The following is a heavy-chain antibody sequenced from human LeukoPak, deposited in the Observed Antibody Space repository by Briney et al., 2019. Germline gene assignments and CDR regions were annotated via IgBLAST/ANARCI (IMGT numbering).Heavy chain of an antibody. V-gene: IGHV4-39*07. D-gene: IGHD1-1*01. CDR2: IYYSGST. CDR3: ARPNWNDLHFDY. CDR1: GASISSGTYY. Sequence: PSETLSLACTVSGASISSGTYYWGWIRQPPGKGLKWIGAIYYSGSTYYNPSPKSRVTISVDTSKNQFSLRLSSVTAADTAVYYCARPNWNDLHFDYWGQGTLVTVSS. J-gene: IGHJ4*02.